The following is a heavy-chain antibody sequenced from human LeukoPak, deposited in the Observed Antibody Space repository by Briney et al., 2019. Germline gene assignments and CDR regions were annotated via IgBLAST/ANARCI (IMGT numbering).Heavy chain of an antibody. Sequence: PGGSLRLSCAASGFTFSSYWMSWVRQAPGKGLEWVANIKQDGSEKYYVDSVKGRFTISRDNAKNSLYLQMNSLRAEDTAVYYCARADVVVPAATFDYWGQGTLVTVSS. V-gene: IGHV3-7*01. CDR2: IKQDGSEK. CDR3: ARADVVVPAATFDY. D-gene: IGHD2-2*01. CDR1: GFTFSSYW. J-gene: IGHJ4*02.